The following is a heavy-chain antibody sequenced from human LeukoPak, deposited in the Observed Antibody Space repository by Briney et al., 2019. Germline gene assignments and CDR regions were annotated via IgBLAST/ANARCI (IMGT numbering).Heavy chain of an antibody. CDR2: MRYDGSNR. CDR1: GFTFSSYG. V-gene: IGHV3-30*02. J-gene: IGHJ6*03. Sequence: PGGSLRLSWAAAGFTFSSYGMHWVRQAPGKGLEWVAFMRYDGSNRNYADSVKGRFTISRDNSKNTLYLQMNSLRAEDTALYYCAKGVKVPLLRYYTYYMDVWGKGTTVTISS. D-gene: IGHD3-9*01. CDR3: AKGVKVPLLRYYTYYMDV.